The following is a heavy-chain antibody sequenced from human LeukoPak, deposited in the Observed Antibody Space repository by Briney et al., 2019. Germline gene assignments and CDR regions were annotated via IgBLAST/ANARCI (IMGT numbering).Heavy chain of an antibody. D-gene: IGHD3-10*01. V-gene: IGHV4-34*01. J-gene: IGHJ4*02. Sequence: PSETLSLTCAVYGGSFSCYYWSWIRQPPGKGLEWIGEINHSGSINYNPSLKSRVTISVDTSKNQFSLKLSSVTAADTAVYYCARGQATMVRGVILSFDYWGQGTLVTVSS. CDR1: GGSFSCYY. CDR2: INHSGSI. CDR3: ARGQATMVRGVILSFDY.